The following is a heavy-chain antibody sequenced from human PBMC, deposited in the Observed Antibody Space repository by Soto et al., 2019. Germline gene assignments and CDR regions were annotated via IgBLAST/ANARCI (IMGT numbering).Heavy chain of an antibody. CDR2: ISAYNGKR. J-gene: IGHJ3*02. V-gene: IGHV1-18*01. Sequence: QGQLLQSGDEVKTPGASVRVSCRASGYPFTSYGISWVRQAPGQGLEWVAWISAYNGKRDTAQKFQGRVTMTLDTSTDTAHMDLGDLTSDDTAVYYCARGRIVASVHDAFDMWGQGTKVSVSS. D-gene: IGHD5-12*01. CDR3: ARGRIVASVHDAFDM. CDR1: GYPFTSYG.